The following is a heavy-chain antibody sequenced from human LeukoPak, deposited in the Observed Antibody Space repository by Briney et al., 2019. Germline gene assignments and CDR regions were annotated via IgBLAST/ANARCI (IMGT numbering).Heavy chain of an antibody. V-gene: IGHV3-48*02. CDR3: VTDTSMGGLFDY. CDR1: GFTFSSYT. Sequence: PGGSLRLSCAASGFTFSSYTMNWVRQAPGKGLEWVSYISSSSNTIYYADSVKGRFTISRDNAKNSLYLQMNSLRDEDTALYYCVTDTSMGGLFDYWGQGTLVTVS. CDR2: ISSSSNTI. J-gene: IGHJ4*02. D-gene: IGHD5-18*01.